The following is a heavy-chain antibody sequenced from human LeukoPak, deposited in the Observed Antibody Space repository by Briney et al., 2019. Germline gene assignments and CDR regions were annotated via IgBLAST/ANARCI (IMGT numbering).Heavy chain of an antibody. D-gene: IGHD3-22*01. Sequence: PGRSLRLSCAASGFTFSSYGMHWVRQAPGKGLEWVAVISYDGSNKYYADSVKGRFTISRDNSKNTLYLQMNSLRAEDTAVYYCARDSTLVVITHNWFDPWGQGTLVTVSS. CDR2: ISYDGSNK. CDR3: ARDSTLVVITHNWFDP. V-gene: IGHV3-30*03. J-gene: IGHJ5*02. CDR1: GFTFSSYG.